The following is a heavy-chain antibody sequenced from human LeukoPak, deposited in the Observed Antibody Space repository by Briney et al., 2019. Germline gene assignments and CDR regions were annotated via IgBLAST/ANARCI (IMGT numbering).Heavy chain of an antibody. D-gene: IGHD4-17*01. CDR2: INAGNGNT. CDR3: ARASAYGDYVGAFDI. V-gene: IGHV1-3*01. Sequence: ASVKVSCKASGYTFTSYAMHWVRQAPGQRLEWMGWINAGNGNTKYSQKFQGRVTITRDTSASTAYMGLSSLRSEDTAVYYCARASAYGDYVGAFDIWGQGTMVTVSS. J-gene: IGHJ3*02. CDR1: GYTFTSYA.